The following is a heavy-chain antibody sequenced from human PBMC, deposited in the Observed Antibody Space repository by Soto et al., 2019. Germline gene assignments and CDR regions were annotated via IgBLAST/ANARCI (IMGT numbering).Heavy chain of an antibody. J-gene: IGHJ6*02. V-gene: IGHV4-4*02. CDR2: IYHSGST. Sequence: QVQLQESGPGLVKPSGTLSLTCAVSGGSISSSNWWSWVRQPPGKGLEWIGEIYHSGSTNYNPSLKSRVTISVDKSTNQFSLKLSSVTAADTAVYYCARHGVWFGELTFYYGMDVWGQGTTVTVSS. CDR3: ARHGVWFGELTFYYGMDV. CDR1: GGSISSSNW. D-gene: IGHD3-10*01.